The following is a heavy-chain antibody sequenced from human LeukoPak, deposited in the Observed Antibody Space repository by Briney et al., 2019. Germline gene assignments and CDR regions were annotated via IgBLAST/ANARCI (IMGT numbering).Heavy chain of an antibody. V-gene: IGHV3-23*01. Sequence: GGSLRLSCAASGFTFRSYAMTWVRQAPGKGLEWVSEISNVGTINYADSVKGRFTMSRDNSKNTLYLQMNSLRAEDTAVYYCARDRSAMVTYSPVYWGQGTLVTVSS. CDR2: ISNVGTI. J-gene: IGHJ4*02. CDR1: GFTFRSYA. CDR3: ARDRSAMVTYSPVY. D-gene: IGHD5-18*01.